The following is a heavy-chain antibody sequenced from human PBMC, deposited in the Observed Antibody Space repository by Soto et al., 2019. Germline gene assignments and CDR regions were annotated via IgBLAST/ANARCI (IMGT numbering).Heavy chain of an antibody. V-gene: IGHV4-59*01. D-gene: IGHD3-10*01. CDR1: GGSISSYY. CDR3: AREGNYYGSGSYFDY. CDR2: IYYSGST. J-gene: IGHJ4*02. Sequence: QVQLQESGPGLVKPSETLSLTCTVSGGSISSYYWSWIRQPPGKGLEWIGYIYYSGSTNYNPSLKSRVTISVDTSKNQFSLKLSSVTAADTAMYYCAREGNYYGSGSYFDYWGQGTLVTVSS.